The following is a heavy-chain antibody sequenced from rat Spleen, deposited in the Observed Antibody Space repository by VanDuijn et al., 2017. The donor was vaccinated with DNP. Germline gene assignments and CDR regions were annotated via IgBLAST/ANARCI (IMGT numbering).Heavy chain of an antibody. CDR1: GFTFSDCY. Sequence: EVQVVESGGGLVKPGRSLKFSCAASGFTFSDCYMAWVRQDSKKGLEWVATISIGGGGTYYPESVKGRFTISRDNAKSSLYLQMNSLRSEDTATYYCAKGRDGGFAMDAWGQGTSVTVSS. V-gene: IGHV5-7*01. D-gene: IGHD1-11*01. CDR3: AKGRDGGFAMDA. CDR2: ISIGGGGT. J-gene: IGHJ4*01.